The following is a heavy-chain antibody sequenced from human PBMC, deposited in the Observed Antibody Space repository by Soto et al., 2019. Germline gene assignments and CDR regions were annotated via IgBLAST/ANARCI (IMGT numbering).Heavy chain of an antibody. J-gene: IGHJ3*02. D-gene: IGHD3-10*02. CDR3: ARDLGTMSLDAFDI. Sequence: QVQLVESGGGVVQPGRSLRLSCAASGFTFSSYGMHWVRQAPGKGLEWVAVIWYDGSNKYYADSVKGRFTISRDNSKNTLYLKLNSLRAEDTAVYSCARDLGTMSLDAFDIWGQGTMVTVSS. CDR1: GFTFSSYG. CDR2: IWYDGSNK. V-gene: IGHV3-33*01.